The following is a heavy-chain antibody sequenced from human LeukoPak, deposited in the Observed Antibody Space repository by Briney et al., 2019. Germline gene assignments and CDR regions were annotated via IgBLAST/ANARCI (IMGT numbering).Heavy chain of an antibody. J-gene: IGHJ4*02. Sequence: GGSLRLSCAASGFTFDDYAMHWVRQAPGKGLEWVSGINWNSGNIGYADSVKGRFTISRDNAKNSLYLQMNSLRTEDTALYYCAKDRSLYGDLVFDDWVQGTLVTVSS. V-gene: IGHV3-9*01. CDR2: INWNSGNI. CDR3: AKDRSLYGDLVFDD. CDR1: GFTFDDYA. D-gene: IGHD4-17*01.